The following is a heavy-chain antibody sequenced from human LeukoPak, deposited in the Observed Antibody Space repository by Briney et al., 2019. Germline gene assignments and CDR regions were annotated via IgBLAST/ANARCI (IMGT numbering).Heavy chain of an antibody. V-gene: IGHV1-8*02. J-gene: IGHJ6*02. D-gene: IGHD2-15*01. CDR1: GGTFSSYA. CDR2: MNPNSGNT. Sequence: ASVQVSCQASGGTFSSYAINWVRQATGQGLEWMGWMNPNSGNTGYAQKFQGRVTMTRNTSISTAYMELSSLRSEDTAVYYCARWFYCSGGSCYSPPYYYGMDVWGQGTTVTVSS. CDR3: ARWFYCSGGSCYSPPYYYGMDV.